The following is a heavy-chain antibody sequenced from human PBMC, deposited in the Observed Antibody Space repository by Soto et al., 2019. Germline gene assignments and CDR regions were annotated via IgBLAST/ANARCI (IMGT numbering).Heavy chain of an antibody. V-gene: IGHV1-8*01. CDR3: ASGYSSGWYLGRDAFDI. Sequence: ASVKVSCKASGYTFTSYDINWVRQATGQGLEWMGWMNPNSSNTGYAQKFQGRVTMTRNTSISTAYMELSSLRSEDTAVYYCASGYSSGWYLGRDAFDIWGQGTMVTVSS. D-gene: IGHD6-19*01. CDR2: MNPNSSNT. J-gene: IGHJ3*02. CDR1: GYTFTSYD.